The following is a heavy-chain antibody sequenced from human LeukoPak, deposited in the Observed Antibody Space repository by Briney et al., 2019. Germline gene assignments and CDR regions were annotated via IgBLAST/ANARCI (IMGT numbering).Heavy chain of an antibody. J-gene: IGHJ4*02. V-gene: IGHV3-48*01. CDR3: ARAYCSSTSCFG. Sequence: GGSLRLXCAASGFSFNTYSMNWVRQAPGKGLEWVSSISYTSRAMYYADSVKGRFTISRDNVKNSLYLQMDSLRAEDTAVYYCARAYCSSTSCFGWGQGALVTVSS. CDR2: ISYTSRAM. CDR1: GFSFNTYS. D-gene: IGHD2-2*01.